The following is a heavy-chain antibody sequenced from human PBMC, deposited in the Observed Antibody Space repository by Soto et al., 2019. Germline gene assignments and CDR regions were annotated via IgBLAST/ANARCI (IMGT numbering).Heavy chain of an antibody. CDR1: GGTFSSYA. CDR2: IIPIFGTA. V-gene: IGHV1-69*01. J-gene: IGHJ6*02. D-gene: IGHD3-16*01. CDR3: ERERGGDYYYGMDV. Sequence: QVQLVQSGAEVKKPGSSVKVSCKASGGTFSSYAISWVRQAPGQGLEWMGGIIPIFGTANYAQKFQGRVTITADESTSTAYMELSSLRSEETAVYYCERERGGDYYYGMDVWGQGTTVTVSS.